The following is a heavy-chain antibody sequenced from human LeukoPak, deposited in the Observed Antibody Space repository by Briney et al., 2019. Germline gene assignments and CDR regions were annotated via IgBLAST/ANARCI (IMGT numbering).Heavy chain of an antibody. J-gene: IGHJ4*02. CDR3: ARGTLYSSSPFDY. CDR1: GGTFSSYA. Sequence: SVKVSCKASGGTFSSYAISWVRQAPGQGLGWMGRIIPILGIANYAQKFQGRVTITADKSTSTAYMELSSLRSEDTAVYYCARGTLYSSSPFDYWGQGTLVTVSS. D-gene: IGHD6-6*01. CDR2: IIPILGIA. V-gene: IGHV1-69*04.